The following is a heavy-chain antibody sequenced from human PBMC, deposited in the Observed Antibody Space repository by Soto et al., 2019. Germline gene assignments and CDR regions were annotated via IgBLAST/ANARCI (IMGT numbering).Heavy chain of an antibody. CDR3: ARNLVEPTSDY. CDR2: IIPIFGTA. V-gene: IGHV1-69*06. J-gene: IGHJ4*02. D-gene: IGHD1-26*01. Sequence: ASVKVSCKASGGTFSSYAISWVRQAPGQGLEWMGGIIPIFGTANYAQKFQGRGTITADKSTSTAYIELRSLRAEETAVYYCARNLVEPTSDYWGQGTLVTVSS. CDR1: GGTFSSYA.